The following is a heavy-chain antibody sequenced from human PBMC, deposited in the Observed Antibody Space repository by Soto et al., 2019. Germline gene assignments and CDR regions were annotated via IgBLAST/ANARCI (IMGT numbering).Heavy chain of an antibody. V-gene: IGHV1-69*01. CDR2: FIPLFGTA. D-gene: IGHD1-26*01. CDR1: GGTFSNYG. J-gene: IGHJ6*04. Sequence: QVQLVQSGAEVKKPGSSVKVSCKSSGGTFSNYGITWVRQAPRQGLEWRGGFIPLFGTANYAQKFQGRVTINADESTNTAYMELSSLRSEDTAVYYCARVTLVVGATPYTKYYNGMDVWGKGTTVTVAS. CDR3: ARVTLVVGATPYTKYYNGMDV.